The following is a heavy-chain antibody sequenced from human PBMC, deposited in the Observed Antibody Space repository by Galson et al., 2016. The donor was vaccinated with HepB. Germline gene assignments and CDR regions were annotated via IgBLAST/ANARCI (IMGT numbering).Heavy chain of an antibody. J-gene: IGHJ4*02. CDR2: ISYGGDST. V-gene: IGHV3-23*01. Sequence: SLRLSCAASGFTFRTYTMGWVRQAPGKGLEWVSDISYGGDSTYYADSVKGRFTISRDDSKNTTYLQMNSLRAEDTAIYYCAKTQKYCGGGNCDSSVCGQGTLFTVSS. CDR3: AKTQKYCGGGNCDSSV. D-gene: IGHD2-15*01. CDR1: GFTFRTYT.